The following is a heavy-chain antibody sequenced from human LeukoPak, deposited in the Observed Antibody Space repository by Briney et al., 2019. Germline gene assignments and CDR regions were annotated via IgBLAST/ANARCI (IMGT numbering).Heavy chain of an antibody. CDR1: GFTFSSFW. V-gene: IGHV3-74*01. CDR2: INGDGSET. CDR3: ARVRMGDDFNPFDY. Sequence: GGSLRLSCAASGFTFSSFWIYWVRHAPGKGLVWVSRINGDGSETIYADSVKGRFTISRDNARNTVYLQMNSLRAEDTAVYYCARVRMGDDFNPFDYWGQGTLVTVSS. J-gene: IGHJ4*02. D-gene: IGHD3-16*01.